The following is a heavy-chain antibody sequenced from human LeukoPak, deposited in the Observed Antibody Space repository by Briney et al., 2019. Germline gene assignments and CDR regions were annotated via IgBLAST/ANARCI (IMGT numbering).Heavy chain of an antibody. CDR3: ARHGYYYSSGPLFDS. D-gene: IGHD3-10*01. J-gene: IGHJ4*02. V-gene: IGHV4-39*01. CDR1: GGSISSNTYY. CDR2: ISYSGSS. Sequence: SETLSLTCTFSGGSISSNTYYWAWIRQPPGKGLEWIGTISYSGSSYYNPSLNSRATISVDTSKNQFFLNLTSVTATDTALYYCARHGYYYSSGPLFDSWGQGTLVTVSS.